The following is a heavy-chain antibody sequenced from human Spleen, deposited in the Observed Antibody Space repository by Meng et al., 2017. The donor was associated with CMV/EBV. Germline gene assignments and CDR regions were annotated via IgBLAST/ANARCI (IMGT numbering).Heavy chain of an antibody. D-gene: IGHD7-27*01. CDR1: GGSFSGYY. CDR3: ASVPLGY. V-gene: IGHV4-34*01. J-gene: IGHJ4*02. Sequence: TLSLTCAVYGGSFSGYYWSWIRQPPGKGLEWIGEINHSGRTNYNPSLKSRVTISVDTSKNQFSLKLSSVTAADTAVYYCASVPLGYWGQGTLVTVSS. CDR2: INHSGRT.